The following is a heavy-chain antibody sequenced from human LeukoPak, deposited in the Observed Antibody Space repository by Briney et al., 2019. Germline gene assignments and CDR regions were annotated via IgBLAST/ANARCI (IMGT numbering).Heavy chain of an antibody. CDR2: INRDGSST. D-gene: IGHD2-2*01. V-gene: IGHV3-74*01. CDR3: ARVWGVPAASLDY. J-gene: IGHJ4*02. CDR1: GFTFSNYW. Sequence: GGSLRLSCAASGFTFSNYWLHWVRQGPGKGLVWVSRINRDGSSTTYADSVKGRFTISRDNAKSTLYLQMNSLRAEDTAVYYCARVWGVPAASLDYWGQGTLVTVSS.